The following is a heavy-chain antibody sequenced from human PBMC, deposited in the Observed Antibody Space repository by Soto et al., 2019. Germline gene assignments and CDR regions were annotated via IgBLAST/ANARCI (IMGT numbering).Heavy chain of an antibody. CDR2: SKYSGTT. CDR3: GRHGITGSYYNAFDN. D-gene: IGHD1-26*01. CDR1: GGTFSSSRFH. V-gene: IGHV4-39*01. J-gene: IGHJ3*02. Sequence: SETLSLTCTVSGGTFSSSRFHWGWLRQRPGKEREWIASSKYSGTTLYNPSLKSRVSFSADKSNNKSALKLSSVMAAETAVYYCGRHGITGSYYNAFDNWGQGTMVTVSS.